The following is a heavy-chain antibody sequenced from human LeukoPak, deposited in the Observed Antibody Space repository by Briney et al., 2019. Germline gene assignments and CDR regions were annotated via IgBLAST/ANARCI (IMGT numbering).Heavy chain of an antibody. D-gene: IGHD4-23*01. J-gene: IGHJ6*03. Sequence: ASVKVSCKASGYTFTNYGISWVRQAPGQGLEWMGWISAYNGNTNYAQKFQGRITMTTDTSTSTAYMELRSLRSDDTAVYYCARDGPRPVRYYYYYMDVWGKGTTVTVSS. CDR3: ARDGPRPVRYYYYYMDV. V-gene: IGHV1-18*01. CDR2: ISAYNGNT. CDR1: GYTFTNYG.